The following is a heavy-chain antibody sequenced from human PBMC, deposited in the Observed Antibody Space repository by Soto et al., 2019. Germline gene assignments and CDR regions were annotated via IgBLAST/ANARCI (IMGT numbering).Heavy chain of an antibody. D-gene: IGHD5-12*01. CDR2: ISSYNGDT. J-gene: IGHJ6*02. CDR1: GYTFTSYD. V-gene: IGHV1-18*01. Sequence: ASVKVSCKASGYTFTSYDINWVRQATGQGPEWMGRISSYNGDTNYAQTFQGRVTMTTDTSTSTAYMELRSLRSDDTAVYYCARGGVAPYYYYGMDVWGQGTPVTVSS. CDR3: ARGGVAPYYYYGMDV.